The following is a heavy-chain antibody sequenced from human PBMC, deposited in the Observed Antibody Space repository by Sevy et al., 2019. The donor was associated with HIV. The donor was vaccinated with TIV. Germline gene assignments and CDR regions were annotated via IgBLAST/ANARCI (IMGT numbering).Heavy chain of an antibody. J-gene: IGHJ4*02. V-gene: IGHV1-3*01. D-gene: IGHD3-16*02. CDR2: INAGNGNT. Sequence: TSVKVSCKASGYTFTSYAMHWVRQAPGQRLEWMGWINAGNGNTKYSQKFQGRVTITRDTSASTAYMELSSLRSEDTAVYYCASSEIKYRTVFDYWGQGTLVTVSS. CDR1: GYTFTSYA. CDR3: ASSEIKYRTVFDY.